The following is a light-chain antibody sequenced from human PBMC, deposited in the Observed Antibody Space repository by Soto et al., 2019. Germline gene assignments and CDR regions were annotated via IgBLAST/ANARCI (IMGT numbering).Light chain of an antibody. J-gene: IGLJ1*01. V-gene: IGLV1-40*01. CDR1: SSNIGAGYD. CDR2: GSS. Sequence: QSVLTQPPSVSGAPGQRVTISCTGSSSNIGAGYDGHWYQQLPGTAPKLLIYGSSNRPSGVPDRFSGSKSGTSASLAITGLQAEDEADYYCQSFDSSLSGVVFGTGTKVTVL. CDR3: QSFDSSLSGVV.